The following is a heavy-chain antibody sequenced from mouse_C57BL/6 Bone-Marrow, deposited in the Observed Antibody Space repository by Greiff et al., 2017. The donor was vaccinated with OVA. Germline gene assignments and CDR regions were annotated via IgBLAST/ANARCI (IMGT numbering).Heavy chain of an antibody. CDR1: GYTFTSYW. CDR2: IHPNSGST. V-gene: IGHV1-64*01. Sequence: VQLQQPGAELVKPGASVKLSCKASGYTFTSYWMHWVKQRPGQGLEWIGMIHPNSGSTNYNEKFKSKATLTVDKSSSTAYMQLSSLTSEDAAVYYCARDYYGFFDYWGQGTTLTVSS. CDR3: ARDYYGFFDY. J-gene: IGHJ2*01. D-gene: IGHD1-2*01.